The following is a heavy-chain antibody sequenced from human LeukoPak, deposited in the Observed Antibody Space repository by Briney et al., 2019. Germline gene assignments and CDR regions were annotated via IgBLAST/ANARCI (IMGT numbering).Heavy chain of an antibody. Sequence: PGGSLRLSCAASGFTFSNYWMHWVRQAPGKGLVWVSRINSDGRSTRYADSVKGRFTISRDNAKNTLYLQMNSLRAEDTAVYYCGRELDWLPTLDYWGQGTLVTVSS. CDR2: INSDGRST. D-gene: IGHD3-9*01. CDR3: GRELDWLPTLDY. J-gene: IGHJ4*02. CDR1: GFTFSNYW. V-gene: IGHV3-74*01.